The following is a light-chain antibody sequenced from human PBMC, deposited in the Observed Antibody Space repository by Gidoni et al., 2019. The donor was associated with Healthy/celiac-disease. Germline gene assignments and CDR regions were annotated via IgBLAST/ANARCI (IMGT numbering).Light chain of an antibody. J-gene: IGKJ2*01. Sequence: DIQMTQSPSTLSASVGDRVTITSRASQSISSWLAWYQQKPGKAPKLLIYKASSLESGVPSRFSGSGSGTEFTLTISSLQPDDFATYYCQQYNTFGQXTKLEIK. CDR2: KAS. V-gene: IGKV1-5*03. CDR1: QSISSW. CDR3: QQYNT.